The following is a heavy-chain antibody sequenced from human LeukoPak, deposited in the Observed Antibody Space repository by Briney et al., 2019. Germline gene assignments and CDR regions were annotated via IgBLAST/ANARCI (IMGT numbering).Heavy chain of an antibody. J-gene: IGHJ3*02. D-gene: IGHD2-21*01. Sequence: ASVKVSCKASGYTFTSYDINWVRQATGQGLEWMGWMNPNSGNTGYAQKFQGRVTITRNTSISTAYMELSSLRSEDTAVYYCARVLRRGGGAAFDIWGQGTMVTASS. V-gene: IGHV1-8*03. CDR2: MNPNSGNT. CDR3: ARVLRRGGGAAFDI. CDR1: GYTFTSYD.